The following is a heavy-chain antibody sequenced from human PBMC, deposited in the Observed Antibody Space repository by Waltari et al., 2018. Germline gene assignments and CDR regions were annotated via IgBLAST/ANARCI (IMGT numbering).Heavy chain of an antibody. CDR1: GFTFSSYG. D-gene: IGHD2-15*01. CDR2: IWYDGSNK. V-gene: IGHV3-33*01. CDR3: ARDCSGGSCYLFDY. J-gene: IGHJ4*02. Sequence: QVQLVESGGGVVQPGRSLRLSCEASGFTFSSYGLHWVRQAPGKGLEWVAVIWYDGSNKYYADSVKGRFTISRDNSKNTLYLQMNSLRAEDTAVYYCARDCSGGSCYLFDYWGQGTLVTVSS.